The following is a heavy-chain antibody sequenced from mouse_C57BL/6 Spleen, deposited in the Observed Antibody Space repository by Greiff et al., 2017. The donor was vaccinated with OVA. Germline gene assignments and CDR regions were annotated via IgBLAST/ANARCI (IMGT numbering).Heavy chain of an antibody. J-gene: IGHJ2*01. Sequence: QVQLQQPGAELVKPGASVKLSCKASGYTFTSYWMQWVKQRPGQGLEWIGEFDPSDSYTNYNQKFKGKATLTVDTSSSTAYMQLSSLTSEDSAVYYCAREDDGSGYWGQGTTLTVSS. D-gene: IGHD1-1*01. CDR3: AREDDGSGY. CDR2: FDPSDSYT. V-gene: IGHV1-50*01. CDR1: GYTFTSYW.